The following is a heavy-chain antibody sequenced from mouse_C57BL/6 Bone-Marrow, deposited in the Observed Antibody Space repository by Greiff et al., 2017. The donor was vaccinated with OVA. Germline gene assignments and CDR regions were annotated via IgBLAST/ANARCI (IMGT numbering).Heavy chain of an antibody. Sequence: EVKLVESGGGLVQPGASLRLSCAASGFTFTDYYMSWVRQPPGKAPEWLALIRNKAYGYTTEYTASVKGRFTISRDSSQNILYLQMITLRAEYSATYYCVKASYYYGSTHFDYWGQGTALTVSS. D-gene: IGHD1-1*01. J-gene: IGHJ2*01. V-gene: IGHV7-4*01. CDR1: GFTFTDYY. CDR2: IRNKAYGYTT. CDR3: VKASYYYGSTHFDY.